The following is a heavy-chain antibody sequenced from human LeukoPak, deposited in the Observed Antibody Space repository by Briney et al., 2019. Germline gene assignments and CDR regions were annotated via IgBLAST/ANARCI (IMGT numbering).Heavy chain of an antibody. CDR1: GFTVSSNY. D-gene: IGHD2-2*02. V-gene: IGHV3-53*01. CDR2: IYSGGST. Sequence: GGSLRLSCAASGFTVSSNYMSWVRQAPGKGLEWVSVIYSGGSTYYADSVKGRFTISRDNSKNTLHLQMNSLRAEDTAVYYCARDPGGPHTVKWDAFDIWGQGTMVTVSS. CDR3: ARDPGGPHTVKWDAFDI. J-gene: IGHJ3*02.